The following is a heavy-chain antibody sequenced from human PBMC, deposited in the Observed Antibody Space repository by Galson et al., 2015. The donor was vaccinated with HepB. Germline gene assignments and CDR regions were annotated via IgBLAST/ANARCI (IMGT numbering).Heavy chain of an antibody. D-gene: IGHD5-24*01. V-gene: IGHV3-30*18. Sequence: SLRLSCAASGFTFSSYGMHWVRQAPGKGLEWVAVISYDGSNKYYADSVKGRFTISRDNSKNTLYLQMNSLRAEDTAVYYCAKPWRDGYTPTGPFDYWGQGTLVTVSS. CDR2: ISYDGSNK. CDR3: AKPWRDGYTPTGPFDY. J-gene: IGHJ4*02. CDR1: GFTFSSYG.